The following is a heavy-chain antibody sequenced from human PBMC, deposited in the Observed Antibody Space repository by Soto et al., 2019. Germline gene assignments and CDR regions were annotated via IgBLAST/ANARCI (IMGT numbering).Heavy chain of an antibody. CDR3: ARHLKRAAFDI. Sequence: SETLSLTCTVSGGSISSSSYYWGWIRQPPGKGLEWIGSIYYSGSTYYNPSLKSRVTISVDTSKNQFSLKRSSVTAADTAVYYCARHLKRAAFDIWGQGTMVTVSS. CDR1: GGSISSSSYY. V-gene: IGHV4-39*01. CDR2: IYYSGST. J-gene: IGHJ3*02.